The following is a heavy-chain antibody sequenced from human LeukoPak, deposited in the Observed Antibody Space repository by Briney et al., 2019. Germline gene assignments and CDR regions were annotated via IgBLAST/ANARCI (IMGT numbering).Heavy chain of an antibody. J-gene: IGHJ4*02. CDR1: GFTFSAHS. CDR3: AREGPSVTPYY. V-gene: IGHV3-48*04. D-gene: IGHD4-17*01. CDR2: ISGSGNII. Sequence: PGGSLRLSCAASGFTFSAHSMCWVRQGPGKGLELVSYISGSGNIIQYADSVKGRFTISRDNAKNSLYLQMNSLRAEDTAVYYCAREGPSVTPYYWGQGTLVTVSS.